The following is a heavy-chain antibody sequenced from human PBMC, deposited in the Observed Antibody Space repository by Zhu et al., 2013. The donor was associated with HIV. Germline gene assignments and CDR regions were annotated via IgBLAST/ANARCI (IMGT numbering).Heavy chain of an antibody. CDR1: GFTFSSYG. CDR2: ISYDGSNK. D-gene: IGHD2-15*01. V-gene: IGHV3-30*18. CDR3: ANSRGVAAPGAHY. Sequence: VQLVESGGGVVQPGRSLRLSCAASGFTFSSYGMHWVRQAPGKGLEWVAVISYDGSNKYYADSVKGRFTISRDNSKNTLYLQMNSLRAEDTAVYYCANSRGVAAPGAHYWGQGTLVTVSS. J-gene: IGHJ4*02.